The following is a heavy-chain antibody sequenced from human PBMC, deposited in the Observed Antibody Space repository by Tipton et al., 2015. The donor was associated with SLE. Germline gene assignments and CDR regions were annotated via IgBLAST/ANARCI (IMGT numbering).Heavy chain of an antibody. CDR2: IYTSGST. CDR1: GGSISSYY. CDR3: ARAGVMVQGVMRYFDL. Sequence: TLSLTCTVSGGSISSYYWSWIRQPPGKGLEWIGRIYTSGSTNYNPSLKSRVTISVDTSKNQFSLKLSSVTAADTAVYYCARAGVMVQGVMRYFDLWGRGTLVTVSS. J-gene: IGHJ2*01. V-gene: IGHV4-4*07. D-gene: IGHD3-10*01.